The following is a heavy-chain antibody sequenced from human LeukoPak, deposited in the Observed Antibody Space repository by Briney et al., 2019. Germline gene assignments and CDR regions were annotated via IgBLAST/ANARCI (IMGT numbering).Heavy chain of an antibody. D-gene: IGHD4-17*01. V-gene: IGHV4-4*02. J-gene: IGHJ4*02. CDR3: ARGTITTVTDS. CDR2: IYLRGNT. CDR1: GGSISSSNW. Sequence: SETLSLTCAISGGSISSSNWWTWVRQPPGKGLEWVGEIYLRGNTNYNPSLEGRVTISVDESKTQLSLRLESVTAADTAVYYCARGTITTVTDSWGPGTLVTVS.